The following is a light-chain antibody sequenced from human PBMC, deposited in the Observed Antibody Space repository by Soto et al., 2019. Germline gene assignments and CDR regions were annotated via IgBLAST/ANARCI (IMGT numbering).Light chain of an antibody. CDR3: QQYNNWPFT. J-gene: IGKJ3*01. CDR1: QSVGGN. V-gene: IGKV3-15*01. Sequence: EILMTQSPATLSVSPGERATLSCRASQSVGGNLAWYQQRPGQAPRLLFYGASTRATGIPARFSGSGSGTEFTLTISSLQSEDSAVYYCQQYNNWPFTFGPGTKVDIK. CDR2: GAS.